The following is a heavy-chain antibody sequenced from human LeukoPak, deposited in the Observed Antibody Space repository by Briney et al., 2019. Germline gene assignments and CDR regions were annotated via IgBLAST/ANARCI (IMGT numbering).Heavy chain of an antibody. CDR3: ASGWKSAFDF. CDR2: LNPNRGGT. CDR1: AYTFTGYY. V-gene: IGHV1-2*02. J-gene: IGHJ3*01. Sequence: AASVKVSCKASAYTFTGYYIHWVRQAPGQGLEWMGWLNPNRGGTTYAQRFQGRVTMTRDTSISTAYMELTRLTSDDTAVYYCASGWKSAFDFWGQGTMVTVSS. D-gene: IGHD1-1*01.